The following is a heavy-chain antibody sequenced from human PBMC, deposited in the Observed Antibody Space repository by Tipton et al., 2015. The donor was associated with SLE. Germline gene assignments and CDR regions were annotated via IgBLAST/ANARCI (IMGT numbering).Heavy chain of an antibody. V-gene: IGHV4-39*01. Sequence: TLSLTCTVSGGSISSTSYYWGWIRQPPGKGLEWIGSIYYTGNTNYNPSLKSRVTMSVDTSENQFSLKLSSVTAADTAVYYCARRASSGRYFDYWGQGTLVTVSS. CDR2: IYYTGNT. J-gene: IGHJ4*02. D-gene: IGHD3-22*01. CDR1: GGSISSTSYY. CDR3: ARRASSGRYFDY.